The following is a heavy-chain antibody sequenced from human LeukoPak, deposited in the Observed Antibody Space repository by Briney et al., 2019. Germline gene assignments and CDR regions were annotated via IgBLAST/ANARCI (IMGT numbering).Heavy chain of an antibody. CDR3: ATPGTTGTTRANFDC. CDR2: ISYDGSNK. D-gene: IGHD1-1*01. J-gene: IGHJ4*02. V-gene: IGHV3-30*03. CDR1: GFTFSSYG. Sequence: GGSLRLSCAASGFTFSSYGMHWVRQAPGKGLEWVAVISYDGSNKYYADSVKGRFTISRDNSKNTLYLQMNSLRAEDTAVYYCATPGTTGTTRANFDCWGQGTLVTVSS.